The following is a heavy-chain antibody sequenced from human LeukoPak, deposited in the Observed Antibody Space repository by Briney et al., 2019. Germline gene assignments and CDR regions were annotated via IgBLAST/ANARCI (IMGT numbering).Heavy chain of an antibody. D-gene: IGHD6-13*01. V-gene: IGHV3-23*01. CDR2: ISGSGGST. CDR3: AKVSPSSSWDSFFDY. J-gene: IGHJ4*02. CDR1: GFTFSSYA. Sequence: TGGSLRLSCAASGFTFSSYAMSWVRQAPGKGLEWVSAISGSGGSTYYADSVKGRFTISRDNSKNTLYLQMNSLRAEDTAVYYWAKVSPSSSWDSFFDYWGQGTLSPSPQ.